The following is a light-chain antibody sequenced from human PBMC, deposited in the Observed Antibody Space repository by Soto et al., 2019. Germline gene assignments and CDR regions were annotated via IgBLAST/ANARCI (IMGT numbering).Light chain of an antibody. CDR1: SSDVGAYNY. Sequence: QSALTQPRSVSGSPGQSVTISCTGTSSDVGAYNYVSWYQHHPGKAPKLMIYDVSKRPSGVPDRFSGSKSGNTASLTISGLQAEDAADYYCCSYAGSYTWVFGGGTKVTVL. CDR2: DVS. CDR3: CSYAGSYTWV. J-gene: IGLJ3*02. V-gene: IGLV2-11*01.